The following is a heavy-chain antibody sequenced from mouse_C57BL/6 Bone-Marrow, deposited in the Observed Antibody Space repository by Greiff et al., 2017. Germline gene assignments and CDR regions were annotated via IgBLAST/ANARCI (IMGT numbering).Heavy chain of an antibody. Sequence: VQRVESGAELARPGASVRLSCKASGYTFTSYGISWVKPRTGRGLEWIGEMSPRSGTAYSNAKFTGKATLTAAKSSSRAYMELRSLTSEDSAVYFCARRGRRRGYYFDYWGQGTTLTVSS. CDR1: GYTFTSYG. CDR3: ARRGRRRGYYFDY. V-gene: IGHV1-81*01. J-gene: IGHJ2*01. CDR2: MSPRSGTA. D-gene: IGHD3-3*01.